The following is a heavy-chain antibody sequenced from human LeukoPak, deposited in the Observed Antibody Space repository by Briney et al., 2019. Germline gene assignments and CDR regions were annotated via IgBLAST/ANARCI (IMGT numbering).Heavy chain of an antibody. V-gene: IGHV3-7*01. CDR1: GFTFSSYW. CDR2: IKQDGSEK. J-gene: IGHJ5*02. CDR3: AVRGPSSSWRGFNWFDP. Sequence: PGGSLRLSCAASGFTFSSYWMSWVRHAPGKGLEWVANIKQDGSEKYYVDSVKGRFTISRDNAKNSLYLQMNSLRAEDTAVYYCAVRGPSSSWRGFNWFDPWGQGTLVTVSS. D-gene: IGHD6-13*01.